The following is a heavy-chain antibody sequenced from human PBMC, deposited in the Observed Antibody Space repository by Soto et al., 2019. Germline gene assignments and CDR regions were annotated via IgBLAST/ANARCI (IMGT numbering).Heavy chain of an antibody. D-gene: IGHD2-2*01. CDR3: TRDLSIVVVPAASRYFDY. J-gene: IGHJ4*02. CDR2: IRSKAYGGTT. Sequence: GGSLRLSCTASGFTFGDYAMSWFRQAPGKGLEWVGFIRSKAYGGTTEYAASVKGRFTISRDDSKSIAYLQMNSLKTEDTAVYYCTRDLSIVVVPAASRYFDYWGQGTLVTVSS. CDR1: GFTFGDYA. V-gene: IGHV3-49*03.